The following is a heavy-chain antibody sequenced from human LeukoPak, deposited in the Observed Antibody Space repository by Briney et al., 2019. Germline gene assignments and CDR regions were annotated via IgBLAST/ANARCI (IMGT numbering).Heavy chain of an antibody. D-gene: IGHD3-16*01. V-gene: IGHV3-74*01. J-gene: IGHJ5*02. Sequence: PGGSLRLSCAASGFSFSNYWMHWVRHPPGKGLVWVSRVNSDGTSSSYAESVKGRFTISRDNAKNTLYLQLNSLRAEDTAVYYCARHLGGSNDAWGQGTLVTVSS. CDR3: ARHLGGSNDA. CDR1: GFSFSNYW. CDR2: VNSDGTSS.